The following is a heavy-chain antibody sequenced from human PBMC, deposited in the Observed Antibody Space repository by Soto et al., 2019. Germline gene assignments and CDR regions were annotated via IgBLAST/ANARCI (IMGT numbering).Heavy chain of an antibody. CDR1: GYTFTSFG. V-gene: IGHV1-18*01. CDR3: ARDRGYCSGGTCTSDWFDP. CDR2: INTYNGHT. Sequence: GASVKVSCNASGYTFTSFGISWVRQAPGQGLEWMGWINTYNGHTNYAQNLQGWVTMTTDTSTTTAYMELRSLRSDDTAVYYCARDRGYCSGGTCTSDWFDPWGQGTLVTVSS. J-gene: IGHJ5*02. D-gene: IGHD2-15*01.